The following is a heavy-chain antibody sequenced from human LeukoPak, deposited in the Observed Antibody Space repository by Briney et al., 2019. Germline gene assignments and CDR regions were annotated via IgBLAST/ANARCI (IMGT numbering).Heavy chain of an antibody. Sequence: GGSLRLSCAASGFTFSSYAMHWVRQAPGKGLEWVAVISFDGSNKYYADSVKGRFTISRDNSKNTLYLQMNSLRAEDTAVYYCARDGPSAPHRGHGMDVWGQGTTVTVSS. V-gene: IGHV3-30-3*01. CDR1: GFTFSSYA. CDR2: ISFDGSNK. D-gene: IGHD1-14*01. J-gene: IGHJ6*02. CDR3: ARDGPSAPHRGHGMDV.